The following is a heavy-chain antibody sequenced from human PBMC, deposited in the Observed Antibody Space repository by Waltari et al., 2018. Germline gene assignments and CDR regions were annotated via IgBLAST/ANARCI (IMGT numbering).Heavy chain of an antibody. D-gene: IGHD4-17*01. V-gene: IGHV4-4*07. CDR2: IYTSGST. CDR1: GGSLSSYY. Sequence: QVQLQESGPGLVKPSETLSLTCTVSGGSLSSYYWSWIRQPAGKGLEWIGRIYTSGSTNYNPPLKSRVTMSVDTSKNQFSLKLSSVTAADTAVYYGARDYGDYLGGAFDIWGQGTMVTVSS. J-gene: IGHJ3*02. CDR3: ARDYGDYLGGAFDI.